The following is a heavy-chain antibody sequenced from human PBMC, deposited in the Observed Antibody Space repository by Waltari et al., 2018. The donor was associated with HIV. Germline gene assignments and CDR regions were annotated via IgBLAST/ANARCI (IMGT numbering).Heavy chain of an antibody. J-gene: IGHJ5*01. D-gene: IGHD2-21*01. Sequence: EVQLLESGGGLVQPGGSLRLSCAASGFTFRRYAMSWVSQAPGKGPRWVSIIRGSVSTTYSADSVKGRITISRDNSENTLYLQINSLRAEDTAVYYCAKGAFDMVVVSALDSWGHGTLVTVSS. CDR3: AKGAFDMVVVSALDS. CDR1: GFTFRRYA. V-gene: IGHV3-23*01. CDR2: IRGSVSTT.